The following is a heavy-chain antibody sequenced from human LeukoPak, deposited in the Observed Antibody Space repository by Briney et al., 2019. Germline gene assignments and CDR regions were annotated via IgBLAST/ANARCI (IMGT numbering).Heavy chain of an antibody. D-gene: IGHD3-10*01. CDR1: GFTFSSYS. CDR2: ISSSSSYI. Sequence: GGSLRLSCAASGFTFSSYSMNWVRQAPGKGLEWVSSISSSSSYIYYADSVKGRFTISRDNAKNSLYLQMNGLRAEDTAVYYCATPVFYGSGSYQTLFGYWGQGTLVTVSS. V-gene: IGHV3-21*01. CDR3: ATPVFYGSGSYQTLFGY. J-gene: IGHJ4*02.